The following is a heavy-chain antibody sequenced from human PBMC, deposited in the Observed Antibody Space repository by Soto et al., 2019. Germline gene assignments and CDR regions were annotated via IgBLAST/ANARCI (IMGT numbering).Heavy chain of an antibody. CDR3: ARLYCSRTSCYDVDY. CDR2: IYYSGST. Sequence: QVQLQESGPGLVKPSETLSLTCTVSGGSISSYYWSWIRQPPGKGLEWIGYIYYSGSTNYNPSLKSRVTISVDTSKNQFVLKLRSVTAADTAVYYCARLYCSRTSCYDVDYWGQGTLVTVSS. CDR1: GGSISSYY. J-gene: IGHJ4*02. D-gene: IGHD2-2*01. V-gene: IGHV4-59*01.